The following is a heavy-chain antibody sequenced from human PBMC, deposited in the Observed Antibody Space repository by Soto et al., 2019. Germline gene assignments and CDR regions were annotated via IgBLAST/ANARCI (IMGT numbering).Heavy chain of an antibody. Sequence: ASVKVSCKASGYTFTSYAMHWVRQAPGQRLEWMGWINAGNGNTKYSQKFQGRVTITRDTSASTAYMELSSLRSEDTAVYYCARCGSYYYYYGMDVWGQGTTVTVSS. V-gene: IGHV1-3*01. CDR1: GYTFTSYA. CDR2: INAGNGNT. D-gene: IGHD1-26*01. CDR3: ARCGSYYYYYGMDV. J-gene: IGHJ6*02.